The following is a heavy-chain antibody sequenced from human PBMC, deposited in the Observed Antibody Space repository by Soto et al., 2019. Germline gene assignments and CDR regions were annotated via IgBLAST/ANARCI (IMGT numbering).Heavy chain of an antibody. CDR3: ASHVGNYYGSGNYYKNYYYYRGMDV. D-gene: IGHD3-10*01. CDR2: IYPGDSDT. CDR1: GYSFSSYW. J-gene: IGHJ6*02. Sequence: GESLKISCKGSGYSFSSYWIGWVRQMPGKGLEWMGIIYPGDSDTRYSPSFQGQVTISADKSLSTAYLQWSSLKASDTAIYYCASHVGNYYGSGNYYKNYYYYRGMDVWAKGPRSPS. V-gene: IGHV5-51*01.